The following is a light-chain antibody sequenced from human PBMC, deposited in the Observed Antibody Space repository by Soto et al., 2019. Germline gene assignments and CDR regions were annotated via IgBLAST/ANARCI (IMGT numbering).Light chain of an antibody. V-gene: IGKV3-20*01. CDR2: GAS. J-gene: IGKJ3*01. CDR1: QSVSSSY. Sequence: EVVLTQSPGTLSLSPGERATLSCRAGQSVSSSYLAWYQQKPGQAPRLLIYGASSRATGIPDRFSGSGSGTDFTLPISRLEPEDFAVYYCQQYGSSPLFTFGPGTQVDIK. CDR3: QQYGSSPLFT.